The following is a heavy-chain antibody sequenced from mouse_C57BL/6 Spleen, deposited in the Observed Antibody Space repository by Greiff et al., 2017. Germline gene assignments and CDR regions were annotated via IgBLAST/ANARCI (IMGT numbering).Heavy chain of an antibody. J-gene: IGHJ2*01. CDR3: ASLGSSSFDD. D-gene: IGHD1-1*01. CDR1: GFTFTDYY. CDR2: LRNKANGYPT. V-gene: IGHV7-3*01. Sequence: EVQRVESGGGLVQPGGSLRLSCAASGFTFTDYYMSWVRQPPGQALEWLGFLRNKANGYPTEYGASVKGRFTISSDNSQSILYLQMNARSAEDSATYYCASLGSSSFDDWGQGTTLTGSS.